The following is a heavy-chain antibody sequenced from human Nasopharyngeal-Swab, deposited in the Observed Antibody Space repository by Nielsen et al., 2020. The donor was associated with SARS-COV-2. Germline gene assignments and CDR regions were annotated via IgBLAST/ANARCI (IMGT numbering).Heavy chain of an antibody. J-gene: IGHJ3*01. Sequence: SETLSLTCTVSGGSSSSYYWSWIRQSPGKGLEWIGYMYDRGSTTYNPSLKNRVTISVDTSKNQFSLKLSSVTAADTAVYYCADSTVTPDGFDVWGHGTVVTVSS. CDR1: GGSSSSYY. D-gene: IGHD4-17*01. V-gene: IGHV4-59*13. CDR2: MYDRGST. CDR3: ADSTVTPDGFDV.